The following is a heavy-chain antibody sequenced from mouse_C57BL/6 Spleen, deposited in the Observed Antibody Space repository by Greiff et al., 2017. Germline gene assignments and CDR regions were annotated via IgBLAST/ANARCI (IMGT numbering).Heavy chain of an antibody. Sequence: EVMLVESGEGLVKPGGSLKLSCAASGFTFSSYAMSWVRQTPEKRLEWVAYISSGGDYIYYADTVKGRFTISRDNARNTLYLQMSSLKSEDTAMYYCTRVYSNYDWYFDVWGTGTTVTVSS. CDR2: ISSGGDYI. CDR3: TRVYSNYDWYFDV. J-gene: IGHJ1*03. V-gene: IGHV5-9-1*02. CDR1: GFTFSSYA. D-gene: IGHD2-5*01.